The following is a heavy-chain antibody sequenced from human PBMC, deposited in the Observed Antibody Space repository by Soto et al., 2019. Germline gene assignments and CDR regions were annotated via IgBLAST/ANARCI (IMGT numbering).Heavy chain of an antibody. CDR3: ARVMGSGDYSGVFDV. Sequence: QVQLQESGPGLVKPSETLSLTCSVSGDSISSYYWSWIRQSPGRGLEWIGWAYSVGTTNYNPSLKSRVSISLAMSDNQTSLHLTSVTTADTAVYFCARVMGSGDYSGVFDVWGQGIMVTVPS. V-gene: IGHV4-59*01. D-gene: IGHD4-17*01. CDR1: GDSISSYY. J-gene: IGHJ3*01. CDR2: AYSVGTT.